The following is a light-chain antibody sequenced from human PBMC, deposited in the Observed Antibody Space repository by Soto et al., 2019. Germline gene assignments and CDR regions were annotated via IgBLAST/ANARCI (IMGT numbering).Light chain of an antibody. CDR2: GVS. V-gene: IGKV3-15*01. Sequence: EILITQSPANLSVSPGERATLSCRDSQSVESNLAWYQQKPGQAPRTLIYGVSTRENGVPARFSGSGSGTVFTLTISSLQSEDFEAYYCQQYNNWPRTFGGGTKVDIK. CDR1: QSVESN. J-gene: IGKJ4*01. CDR3: QQYNNWPRT.